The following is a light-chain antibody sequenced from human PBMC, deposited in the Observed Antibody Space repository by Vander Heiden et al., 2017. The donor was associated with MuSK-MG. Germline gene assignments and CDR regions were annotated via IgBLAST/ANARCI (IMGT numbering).Light chain of an antibody. CDR3: MQALQTPYT. Sequence: DIVMTQSPLSLPVTPGEPASISCRSSQSLLHSNGYNYWDWYLQKPGQSPQLLIYLGSNRASGVPDRFRGSGSGTDFTLKISRVEAEDVGVYYCMQALQTPYTFGQGTKLEI. CDR1: QSLLHSNGYNY. CDR2: LGS. J-gene: IGKJ2*01. V-gene: IGKV2-28*01.